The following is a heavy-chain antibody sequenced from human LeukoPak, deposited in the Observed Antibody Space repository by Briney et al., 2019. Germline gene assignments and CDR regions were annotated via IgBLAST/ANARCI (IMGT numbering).Heavy chain of an antibody. D-gene: IGHD3-10*01. J-gene: IGHJ4*02. CDR3: ARRYYGSGSSIDY. CDR2: INHSGST. CDR1: GGCFSGYY. V-gene: IGHV4-34*01. Sequence: SETLSLTCAVYGGCFSGYYWSWIRQPPGRGLEWIGEINHSGSTNYNPSLKSRVTISVDTSKNQFSLKLSSVTAADTAVYYCARRYYGSGSSIDYWGQGTLVTVSS.